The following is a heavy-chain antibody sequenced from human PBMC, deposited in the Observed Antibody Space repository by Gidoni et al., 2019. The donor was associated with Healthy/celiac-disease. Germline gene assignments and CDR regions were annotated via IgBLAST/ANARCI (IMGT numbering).Heavy chain of an antibody. CDR1: VFTFSSYA. D-gene: IGHD4-17*01. CDR2: ISYDGSNK. V-gene: IGHV3-30-3*01. Sequence: QVQLVESGGGVVQPGRSLRLSCAASVFTFSSYAMHWVRQAPGKGLEWVAVISYDGSNKYYADSVKGRFTISRDNSKNTLYLQMNSLRAEDTAVYYCARDMANGDGPWGDAFDIWGQGTMVTVSS. J-gene: IGHJ3*02. CDR3: ARDMANGDGPWGDAFDI.